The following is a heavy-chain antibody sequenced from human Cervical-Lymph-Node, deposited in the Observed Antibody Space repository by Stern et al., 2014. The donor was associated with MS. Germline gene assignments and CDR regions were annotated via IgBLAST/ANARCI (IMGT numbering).Heavy chain of an antibody. Sequence: QVQLVQSGAEVKKPGSSVKVSCKASGGIFSSYGINWVRQAPGQGLEWMGGTIPIYDTPNYAQKFLGRVTINADESTSMAYMELSSLATEDTAVYYCARARWNAPFDYWGQGTLVTVSS. D-gene: IGHD1-1*01. CDR3: ARARWNAPFDY. J-gene: IGHJ4*02. CDR2: TIPIYDTP. CDR1: GGIFSSYG. V-gene: IGHV1-69*01.